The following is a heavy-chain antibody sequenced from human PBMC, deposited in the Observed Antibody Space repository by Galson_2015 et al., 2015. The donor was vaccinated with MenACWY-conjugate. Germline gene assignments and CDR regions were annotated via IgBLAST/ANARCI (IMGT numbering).Heavy chain of an antibody. CDR1: GFTFGDYA. D-gene: IGHD5-18*01. CDR3: TRNTATVHYFDY. V-gene: IGHV3-49*03. CDR2: ISRKAYGGTT. J-gene: IGHJ4*02. Sequence: SLRLSCAASGFTFGDYAMSWFRQAPGKGLEWVGFISRKAYGGTTEYAASVKGRFTISRDESKSIAYLQMNSRKTEDTVLYYCTRNTATVHYFDYCSQATLSTVSS.